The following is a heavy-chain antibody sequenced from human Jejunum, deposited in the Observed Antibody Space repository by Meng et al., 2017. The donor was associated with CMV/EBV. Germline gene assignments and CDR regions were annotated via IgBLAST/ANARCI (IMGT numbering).Heavy chain of an antibody. Sequence: SGFTFSSYALHWVRQAPGKGLEWVAVISYDGTNKYYTNSVKGRFTISRDSPRNTLYLQMNSLRADDTAVYYCARGGGGSWHACDIWGQGTMVTVSS. CDR1: GFTFSSYA. J-gene: IGHJ3*02. CDR3: ARGGGGSWHACDI. D-gene: IGHD1-26*01. CDR2: ISYDGTNK. V-gene: IGHV3-30*04.